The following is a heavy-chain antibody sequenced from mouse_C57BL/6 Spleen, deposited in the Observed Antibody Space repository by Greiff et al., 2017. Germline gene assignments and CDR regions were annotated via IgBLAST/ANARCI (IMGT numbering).Heavy chain of an antibody. V-gene: IGHV6-3*01. Sequence: EVKVEESGGGLVQPGGSMKLSCVASGFTFSNYWMNWVRQSPEKGLEWVAQIRLKSDNYATHYAESVKGRFTISRDDSKSSVYLQMNNLRAEDTGIYYCTDDYDYAMDYWGQGTSVTVSS. CDR2: IRLKSDNYAT. CDR1: GFTFSNYW. CDR3: TDDYDYAMDY. D-gene: IGHD2-4*01. J-gene: IGHJ4*01.